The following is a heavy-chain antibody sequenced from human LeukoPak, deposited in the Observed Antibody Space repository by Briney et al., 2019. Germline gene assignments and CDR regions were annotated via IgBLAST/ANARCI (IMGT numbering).Heavy chain of an antibody. D-gene: IGHD1-7*01. CDR1: GFTFSSYG. Sequence: GGSLRLSCAASGFTFSSYGMHWVRQAPGKGLEWVAVISYDGSNKYYADSVKGRFTISRDNSKNTLYLQMNSLRAEDTAVYYCAKDFFNWNYGFDPWGQGTLVTVSS. CDR3: AKDFFNWNYGFDP. J-gene: IGHJ5*02. V-gene: IGHV3-30*18. CDR2: ISYDGSNK.